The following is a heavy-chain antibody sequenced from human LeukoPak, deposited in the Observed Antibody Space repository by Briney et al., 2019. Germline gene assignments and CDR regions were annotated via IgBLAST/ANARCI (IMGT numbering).Heavy chain of an antibody. CDR2: IYWNDEK. Sequence: KTSGPTLMNPTQTRTLTCSFSGFSLNTNGVGVGWIRQPPGNALEWLALIYWNDEKRYSPSLKNRLTITKDTSKNRVVLSMTNMDPLDTATYYCAQNIVVVAAASLHNWFDPWGQGTLVTVSS. J-gene: IGHJ5*02. CDR3: AQNIVVVAAASLHNWFDP. D-gene: IGHD2-15*01. V-gene: IGHV2-5*01. CDR1: GFSLNTNGVG.